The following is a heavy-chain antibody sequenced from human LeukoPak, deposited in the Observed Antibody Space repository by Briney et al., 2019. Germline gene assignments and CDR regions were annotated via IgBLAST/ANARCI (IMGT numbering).Heavy chain of an antibody. Sequence: ASVKVSCKVSGYTLTELSMHWVRQAPGKGLEWMGGFDPEDGETIYAQKFQGRVTMTEDTSTDTAYMELSGLRSEDTAVYYCATGFLSFGELFHYWGQGTLVTVSS. J-gene: IGHJ4*02. CDR2: FDPEDGET. CDR3: ATGFLSFGELFHY. V-gene: IGHV1-24*01. CDR1: GYTLTELS. D-gene: IGHD3-10*01.